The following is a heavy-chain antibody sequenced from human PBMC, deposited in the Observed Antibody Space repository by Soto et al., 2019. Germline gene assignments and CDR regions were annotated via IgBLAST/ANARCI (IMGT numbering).Heavy chain of an antibody. Sequence: SVKVSCTASGGTFSSYAISWVRQAPGQGLEWMGGIIPIFGTANYAQKFQGRVTITADESTSTAYMELSSLRSEDTAVYYCARDHLYSGYSYGYNYYYGMDVWGQGTTVTVSS. CDR2: IIPIFGTA. D-gene: IGHD5-18*01. CDR3: ARDHLYSGYSYGYNYYYGMDV. J-gene: IGHJ6*02. CDR1: GGTFSSYA. V-gene: IGHV1-69*13.